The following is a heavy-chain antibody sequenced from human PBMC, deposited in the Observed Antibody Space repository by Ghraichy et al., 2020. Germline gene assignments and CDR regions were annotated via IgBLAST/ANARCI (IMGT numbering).Heavy chain of an antibody. CDR2: ISNSRST. J-gene: IGHJ3*01. D-gene: IGHD3-22*01. CDR1: GDSIRSTH. V-gene: IGHV4-59*03. CDR3: ARGGLPNYDDAFDV. Sequence: SETLSLTCTVSGDSIRSTHWSWIRQSPGKGPEWIGFISNSRSTNYNPSLKSRVTISLDTSKNQFSLKLNSVTAADTAAYYCARGGLPNYDDAFDVWGQVTMVTVAS.